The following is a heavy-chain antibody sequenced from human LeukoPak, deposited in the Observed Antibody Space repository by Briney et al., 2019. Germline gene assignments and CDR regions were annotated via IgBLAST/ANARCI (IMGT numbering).Heavy chain of an antibody. Sequence: GASVKVSCKASGGIFSSYAISWVRQAPGQGLEWMGGIIPIFGTANYAQKFQGRVTITADESTSTAYMELSSLRSEDTAVYYCARIYDSSGYYSYYFDYWGQGTLVTVSS. V-gene: IGHV1-69*13. CDR3: ARIYDSSGYYSYYFDY. J-gene: IGHJ4*02. D-gene: IGHD3-22*01. CDR2: IIPIFGTA. CDR1: GGIFSSYA.